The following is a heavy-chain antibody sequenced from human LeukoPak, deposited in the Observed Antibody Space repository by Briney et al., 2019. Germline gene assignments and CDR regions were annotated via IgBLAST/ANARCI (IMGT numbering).Heavy chain of an antibody. Sequence: PSETLSLTCPVSGGSISSYYWSWIRQPPGKGLEWIGYIYYSGSTNYNPSLKSRVTISVDTSKNQFSLKLSSVTAADTAVYYCARDPGSGWLLGQYYYYGMDVWGQGTTVTVSS. CDR2: IYYSGST. J-gene: IGHJ6*02. D-gene: IGHD6-19*01. V-gene: IGHV4-59*01. CDR3: ARDPGSGWLLGQYYYYGMDV. CDR1: GGSISSYY.